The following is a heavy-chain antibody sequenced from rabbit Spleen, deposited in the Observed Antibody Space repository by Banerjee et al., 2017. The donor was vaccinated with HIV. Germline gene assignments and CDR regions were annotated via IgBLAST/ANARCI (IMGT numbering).Heavy chain of an antibody. Sequence: EQLLESGGGLVKPEGSLTLTCTASGFSFSNKAVMCWVRQAPGKGLEWIACINAVTGKAVYATWAKGRFTFSKTSSTTVTLQMTSLTAADRATYFCARDLVGVIGWNFYLWGPGTLVTVS. CDR3: ARDLVGVIGWNFYL. J-gene: IGHJ4*01. V-gene: IGHV1S45*01. CDR2: INAVTGKA. CDR1: GFSFSNKAV. D-gene: IGHD2-1*01.